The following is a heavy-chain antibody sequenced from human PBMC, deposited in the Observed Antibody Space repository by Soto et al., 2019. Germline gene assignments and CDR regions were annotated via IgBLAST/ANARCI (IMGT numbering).Heavy chain of an antibody. CDR1: GGSISSYY. J-gene: IGHJ4*02. CDR2: IYYSGST. Sequence: SETLSLTCTVSGGSISSYYWSWIRQPPGKGLEWIGYIYYSGSTNYNPSLKSRVTISVDTSKNQFSLKLSSVTAADTAVYYCANFSRYFAYWGQGTLVTVSS. V-gene: IGHV4-59*01. CDR3: ANFSRYFAY. D-gene: IGHD4-4*01.